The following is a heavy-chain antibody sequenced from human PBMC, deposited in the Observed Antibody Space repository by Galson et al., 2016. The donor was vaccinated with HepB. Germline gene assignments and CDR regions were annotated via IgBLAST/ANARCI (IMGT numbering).Heavy chain of an antibody. CDR2: ISGGVGGS. V-gene: IGHV3-23*01. D-gene: IGHD2/OR15-2a*01. CDR3: ASRDYSTSRVLDY. CDR1: GFTFTNYA. J-gene: IGHJ4*02. Sequence: SLRLSCAASGFTFTNYAMNWVRQAPGRGLEWVSIISGGVGGSYHADSVKGRFTISRDDSTNTLYLQMDSLRVDDTAVSYCASRDYSTSRVLDYWGQGTLVTVSA.